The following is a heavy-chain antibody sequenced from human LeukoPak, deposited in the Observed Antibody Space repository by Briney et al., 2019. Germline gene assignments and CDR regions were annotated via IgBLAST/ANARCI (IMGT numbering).Heavy chain of an antibody. V-gene: IGHV1-2*06. D-gene: IGHD6-19*01. J-gene: IGHJ4*02. CDR2: INPNSGGT. Sequence: EASVKVSCKASGYTFTGYYMHWVRQAPGQGLEWMGRINPNSGGTNYAQKFQGRVTMTRDTSISTAYMELSRLRSDDTAVYYCARFYSGGSYFDYWGQGTLVTVSS. CDR3: ARFYSGGSYFDY. CDR1: GYTFTGYY.